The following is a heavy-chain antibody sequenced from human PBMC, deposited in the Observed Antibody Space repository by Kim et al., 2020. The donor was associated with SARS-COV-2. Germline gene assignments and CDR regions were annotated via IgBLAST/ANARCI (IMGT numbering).Heavy chain of an antibody. CDR2: YPGESAT. D-gene: IGHD2-15*01. V-gene: IGHV5-51*01. J-gene: IGHJ4*02. CDR3: ARIGDY. Sequence: YPGESATRYRPSVQGQVTSSADKSISTAYLQWSSLKASDTAMYYCARIGDYWGQGTLVTVSS.